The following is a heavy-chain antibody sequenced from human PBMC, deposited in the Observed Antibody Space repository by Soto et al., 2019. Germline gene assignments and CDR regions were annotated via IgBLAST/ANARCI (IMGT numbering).Heavy chain of an antibody. D-gene: IGHD5-18*01. Sequence: ASVKVSCKASGYTFTSYDINWVRQATGQGLEWMGWMNPNSGNTGYAQKFQGRVTMTRNTSISTAYMELSSLRFEDTAVYYCARGPGRRTLQLWRLYYFDYWGQGTLVTVSS. CDR2: MNPNSGNT. J-gene: IGHJ4*02. CDR1: GYTFTSYD. V-gene: IGHV1-8*01. CDR3: ARGPGRRTLQLWRLYYFDY.